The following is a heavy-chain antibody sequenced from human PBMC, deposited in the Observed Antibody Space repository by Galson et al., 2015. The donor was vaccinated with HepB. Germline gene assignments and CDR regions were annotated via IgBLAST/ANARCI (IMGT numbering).Heavy chain of an antibody. V-gene: IGHV1-18*01. CDR3: ARDQYYYDSSGYYLGFTSGNFDL. CDR1: GYRFTSYG. J-gene: IGHJ2*01. CDR2: ISAHNGNT. D-gene: IGHD3-22*01. Sequence: SVKVSCKASGYRFTSYGITWVRQAPGQGLEWMGWISAHNGNTNHAQKFQDRVSMTTDTSTSTAYMEMRSLTSDDTAIYYCARDQYYYDSSGYYLGFTSGNFDLWGRGTLVTVSS.